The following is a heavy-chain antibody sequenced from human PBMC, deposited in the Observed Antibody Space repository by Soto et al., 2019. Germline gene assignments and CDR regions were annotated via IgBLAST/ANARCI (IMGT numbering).Heavy chain of an antibody. D-gene: IGHD2-2*01. Sequence: GESLKISCTGFVYTFTTFWISWVRQMPGRGLEWMGRIDPRDSYTNYSPSFQGHVTISGDKSISTVYLQWASLKASDTAMYYCARLYCSSSTCDSWFDPWGQGTLVTVSS. J-gene: IGHJ5*02. CDR3: ARLYCSSSTCDSWFDP. CDR1: VYTFTTFW. CDR2: IDPRDSYT. V-gene: IGHV5-10-1*01.